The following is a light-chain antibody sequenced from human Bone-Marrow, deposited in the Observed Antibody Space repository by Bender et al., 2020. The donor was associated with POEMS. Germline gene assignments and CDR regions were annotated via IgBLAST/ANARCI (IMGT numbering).Light chain of an antibody. CDR1: SFDVGTFNL. J-gene: IGLJ2*01. V-gene: IGLV2-11*01. Sequence: QSALTQPRSVSGSPGQSVTISCTGTSFDVGTFNLVSWYQQYPGKAPKLIIYDVTNRPSGVSDRFSGSKSGGTASLTISGLQAEDEAYYYCNSYTGGGIFGAFGGGTKLTVL. CDR3: NSYTGGGIFGA. CDR2: DVT.